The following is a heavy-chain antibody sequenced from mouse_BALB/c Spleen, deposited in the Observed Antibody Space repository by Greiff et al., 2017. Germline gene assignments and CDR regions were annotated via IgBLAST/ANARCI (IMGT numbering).Heavy chain of an antibody. CDR1: GFAFSSYD. Sequence: DVMLVESGGGLVKPGGSLKLSCAASGFAFSSYDMSWVRQTPEKRLEWVAYISSGGGSTYYPDTVKGRFTISRDNAKNTLYLQMSSLKSEDTAMYYCARDGKWAYWGQGTLVTVSA. CDR2: ISSGGGST. CDR3: ARDGKWAY. D-gene: IGHD2-1*01. V-gene: IGHV5-12-1*01. J-gene: IGHJ3*01.